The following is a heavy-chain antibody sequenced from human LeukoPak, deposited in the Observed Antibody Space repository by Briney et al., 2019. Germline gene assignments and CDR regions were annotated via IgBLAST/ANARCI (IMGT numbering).Heavy chain of an antibody. J-gene: IGHJ4*02. CDR1: GGSISSSSYY. CDR3: AGVGATHFDY. Sequence: PSETLSLTCTVSGGSISSSSYYWVCIRQPPGKGLEWIGSIYYSGSTYYNPSLKSRVTISVDTSKNQFSLKLSSVTAADTAVYYCAGVGATHFDYWGQGTLVTVSS. CDR2: IYYSGST. D-gene: IGHD1-26*01. V-gene: IGHV4-39*01.